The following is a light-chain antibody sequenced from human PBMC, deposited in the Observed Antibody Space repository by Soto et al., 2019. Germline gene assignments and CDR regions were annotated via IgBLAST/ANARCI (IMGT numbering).Light chain of an antibody. J-gene: IGKJ5*01. CDR1: QSVSSSY. CDR2: GAS. Sequence: EIVLTQSPGTLSLSPGERATLSCRASQSVSSSYLAWYQQKPGQAPRLLIYGASSRATGIPDRFSGSGSGTDITLIISRLEPEDFAVYYCQQYGSSRVTFGQGTRLEIK. V-gene: IGKV3-20*01. CDR3: QQYGSSRVT.